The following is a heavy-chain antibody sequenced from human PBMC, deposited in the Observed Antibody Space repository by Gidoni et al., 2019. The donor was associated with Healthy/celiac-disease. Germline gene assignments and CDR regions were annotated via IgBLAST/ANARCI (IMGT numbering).Heavy chain of an antibody. J-gene: IGHJ4*02. CDR1: GFTFDDYT. CDR3: AKGGSSWYMRTFDY. V-gene: IGHV3-43*01. Sequence: EVQLVESGGVVVQPGGSLRLSCAASGFTFDDYTMHWVRQAPGKGLEWVSLISWDGGSTYYADSVKGRFTISRDNSKNSLYLQMNSLRTEDTALYYCAKGGSSWYMRTFDYWGQGTLVTVSS. CDR2: ISWDGGST. D-gene: IGHD6-13*01.